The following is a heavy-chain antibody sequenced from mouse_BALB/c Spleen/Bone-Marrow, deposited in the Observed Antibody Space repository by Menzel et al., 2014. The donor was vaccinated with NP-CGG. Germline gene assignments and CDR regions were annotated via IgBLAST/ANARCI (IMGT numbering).Heavy chain of an antibody. CDR1: GFSVKDTY. D-gene: IGHD2-2*01. J-gene: IGHJ2*01. CDR3: ASYVYGYYFDY. V-gene: IGHV14-3*02. Sequence: VQLQQPGAELVKPGASVKLSCTASGFSVKDTYIHWVKQRPEQGLEWIGRIDPANGNTKYDPKFQGKATITADTSSNTAYLQLSSLTSEDTAVYYCASYVYGYYFDYWGQGTTLTVSS. CDR2: IDPANGNT.